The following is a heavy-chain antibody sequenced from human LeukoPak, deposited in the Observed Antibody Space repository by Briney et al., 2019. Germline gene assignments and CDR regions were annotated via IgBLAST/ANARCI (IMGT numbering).Heavy chain of an antibody. V-gene: IGHV3-30-3*01. CDR3: ARDSDYGESHFDY. J-gene: IGHJ4*02. Sequence: GRSLRLSCAASGFTFSSYAMHWVRQAPGKGLEWVAVISYDGSNKYYADSVKGRFTISRDNSKNTLYLQMNSLRAEDTALYYCARDSDYGESHFDYWGQGTLVTVSS. CDR1: GFTFSSYA. CDR2: ISYDGSNK. D-gene: IGHD4-17*01.